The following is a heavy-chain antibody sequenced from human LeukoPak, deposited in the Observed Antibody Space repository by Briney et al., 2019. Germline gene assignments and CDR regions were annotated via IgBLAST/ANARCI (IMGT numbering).Heavy chain of an antibody. CDR2: INPNSGGT. Sequence: ASVKVSCKASGYTFTGYYMHWVRQAPGQGLEWMGWINPNSGGTNYAQKFQGRVTMTRDTSISTAYMELSRLRSDDTAVYYCARPHGFAPPYYYYGMDVRGQGTTVTVSS. D-gene: IGHD3-10*01. CDR1: GYTFTGYY. CDR3: ARPHGFAPPYYYYGMDV. J-gene: IGHJ6*02. V-gene: IGHV1-2*02.